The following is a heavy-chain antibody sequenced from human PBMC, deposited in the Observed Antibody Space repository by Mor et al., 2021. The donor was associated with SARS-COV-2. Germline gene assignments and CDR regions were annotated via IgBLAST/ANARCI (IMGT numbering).Heavy chain of an antibody. V-gene: IGHV4-31*02. CDR2: SGST. D-gene: IGHD3-10*01. J-gene: IGHJ3*01. CDR3: ASADGVRDY. Sequence: SGSTYYNPSLKSRVIISIDTSKNQFSLKLSSVTAADTAIYFCASADGVRDYWGQGTMVTVSS.